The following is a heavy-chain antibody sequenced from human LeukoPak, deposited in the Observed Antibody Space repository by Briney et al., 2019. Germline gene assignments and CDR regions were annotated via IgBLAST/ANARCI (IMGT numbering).Heavy chain of an antibody. CDR1: GFTFSTCA. D-gene: IGHD4-23*01. J-gene: IGHJ5*02. Sequence: TGGSLRLSCEASGFTFSTCAMHWVRQAPGKGLEWVAYIRFDGNNKNYADLVKGRFTISRDNSKDTLYLQMNSLRPEDTAVYYCVKGDDYGANTRPPKFNWFDPWGQGTLVTVSS. V-gene: IGHV3-30*02. CDR3: VKGDDYGANTRPPKFNWFDP. CDR2: IRFDGNNK.